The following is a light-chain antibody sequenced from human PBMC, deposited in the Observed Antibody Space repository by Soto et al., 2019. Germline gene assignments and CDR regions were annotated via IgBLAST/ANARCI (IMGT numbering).Light chain of an antibody. V-gene: IGKV3-15*01. CDR3: QQYNDWPPELT. CDR1: QSVSSN. J-gene: IGKJ4*01. Sequence: EIMMTQSPATLSVSPGERATLSCWASQSVSSNLAWYQQRPGQAPRLLIYAASTRAAGIPARFSGSGSGTDFAITISGLQSEDSAVYYCQQYNDWPPELTFGGGTEVEIK. CDR2: AAS.